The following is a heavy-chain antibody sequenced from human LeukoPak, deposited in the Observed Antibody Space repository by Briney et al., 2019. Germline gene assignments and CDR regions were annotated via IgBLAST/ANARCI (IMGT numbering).Heavy chain of an antibody. Sequence: SGGSLRLSCAASGFTVSSNYMSWVRQAPGKGLEWVSVIYSGGSTYYADSVKGRFTISRDNSKNTLYLQMNSLRAEDTAIYYCARNREAYDSYDAFDIWGQGTMVTVSS. V-gene: IGHV3-53*01. CDR2: IYSGGST. J-gene: IGHJ3*02. CDR1: GFTVSSNY. CDR3: ARNREAYDSYDAFDI. D-gene: IGHD3-3*01.